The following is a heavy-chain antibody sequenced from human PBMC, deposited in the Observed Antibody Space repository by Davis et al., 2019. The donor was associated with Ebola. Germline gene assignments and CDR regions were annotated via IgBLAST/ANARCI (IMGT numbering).Heavy chain of an antibody. CDR3: AKADYSNYYYYGMDV. D-gene: IGHD4-11*01. Sequence: GESLKISCAASGFTFSSYGMHWVRQAPGKGLEWVAVISYDGSNKYYADSVKGRFTISRDNSKNTLYLQMNSLRAEDTAVYYCAKADYSNYYYYGMDVWGQGTTVTVSS. V-gene: IGHV3-30*18. CDR2: ISYDGSNK. J-gene: IGHJ6*02. CDR1: GFTFSSYG.